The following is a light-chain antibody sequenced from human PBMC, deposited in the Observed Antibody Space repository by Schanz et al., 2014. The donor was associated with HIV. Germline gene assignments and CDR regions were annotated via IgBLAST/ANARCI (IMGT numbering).Light chain of an antibody. J-gene: IGLJ1*01. Sequence: QSALTQPASVSGSPGQSITISCTGTSSDVGGYNYVSWYQHHPGKGPKLTIYEVSNRPSGVSDRFSGSKSGNTASLTISGLQPEDEADYYCSSYSTTSLGYVFGTGTKLTVL. CDR2: EVS. CDR3: SSYSTTSLGYV. CDR1: SSDVGGYNY. V-gene: IGLV2-14*01.